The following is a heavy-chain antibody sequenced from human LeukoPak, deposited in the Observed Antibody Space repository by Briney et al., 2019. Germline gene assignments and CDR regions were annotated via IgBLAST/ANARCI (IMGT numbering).Heavy chain of an antibody. V-gene: IGHV3-74*01. Sequence: AGGSLRLSCAASGITLSNYWMHWVRQAPGKGLAWVSRINSEGSSTSYADSVKGRFTISRDNAKNTLFLQMNSLRAEDTAVYYCGSVFDYWGQGALVTVSS. CDR3: GSVFDY. CDR2: INSEGSST. CDR1: GITLSNYW. J-gene: IGHJ4*02.